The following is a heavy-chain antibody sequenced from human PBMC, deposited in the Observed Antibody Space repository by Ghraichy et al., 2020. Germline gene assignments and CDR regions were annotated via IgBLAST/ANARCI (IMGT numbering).Heavy chain of an antibody. Sequence: GESLNISCAASGFTFSSYAMSWVRQAPGKGLEWVSAISGSGGSTYYADSVKGRFTISRDNSKNTLYLQMNSLRAEDTAVYYCAKAEGVTTVVTPDYWGQGTLVTVSS. CDR3: AKAEGVTTVVTPDY. V-gene: IGHV3-23*01. CDR2: ISGSGGST. J-gene: IGHJ4*02. D-gene: IGHD4-23*01. CDR1: GFTFSSYA.